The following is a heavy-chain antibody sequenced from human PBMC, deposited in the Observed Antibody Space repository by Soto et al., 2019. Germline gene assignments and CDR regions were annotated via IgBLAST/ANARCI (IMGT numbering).Heavy chain of an antibody. CDR3: ARGASLGGVNPDYYHYRLAG. J-gene: IGHJ6*02. Sequence: SVKVSCKASGGTFSSYAISWVRHAPGQGLEWMGGIIPIFGTANYAQKFQGRVTITADESTSTAYMELSSLRSEDTAVYYCARGASLGGVNPDYYHYRLAGPGQRTSVTVSS. V-gene: IGHV1-69*13. D-gene: IGHD3-3*01. CDR1: GGTFSSYA. CDR2: IIPIFGTA.